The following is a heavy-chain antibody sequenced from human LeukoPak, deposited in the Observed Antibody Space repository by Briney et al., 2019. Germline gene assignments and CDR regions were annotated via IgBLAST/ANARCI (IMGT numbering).Heavy chain of an antibody. V-gene: IGHV3-7*01. Sequence: QSGGSLRLSCVGSGFTFSDYWMSWVRQAPGKGLEWVANIKQDGSEKDYVDALKGRFTSSRDNAKNSLYLQMNSLRAEDTAVYYCARWLELMRNFDWWGQGTLVTVSS. CDR1: GFTFSDYW. D-gene: IGHD5-24*01. CDR3: ARWLELMRNFDW. J-gene: IGHJ4*02. CDR2: IKQDGSEK.